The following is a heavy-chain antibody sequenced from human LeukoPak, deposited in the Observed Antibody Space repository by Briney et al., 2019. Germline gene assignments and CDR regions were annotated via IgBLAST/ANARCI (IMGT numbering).Heavy chain of an antibody. D-gene: IGHD6-13*01. CDR2: IYYSRST. CDR1: GGSISSYY. Sequence: SETLSLTCTVSGGSISSYYWSWIRQPPGKGLEWIGCIYYSRSTNYNPSLKSRVTISVDTSKNQFSLKLSSVTAADTAVYYWGRGGSSWSTSGDCSAPGAQEPLVTVSS. V-gene: IGHV4-59*01. J-gene: IGHJ5*02. CDR3: GRGGSSWSTSGDCSAP.